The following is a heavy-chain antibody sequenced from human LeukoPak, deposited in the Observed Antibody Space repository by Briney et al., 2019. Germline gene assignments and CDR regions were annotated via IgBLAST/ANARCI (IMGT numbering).Heavy chain of an antibody. CDR3: VRDYQFIQEV. Sequence: GGSLRLSCAASGFTFSSYWMSWVRQAPGKGLMWVSLISTDGKSTRYAESVKGRFTISRDNAKNALYLQMDILRVEDTALYFCVRDYQFIQEVWGQGTTVTVSS. D-gene: IGHD2-2*01. CDR1: GFTFSSYW. J-gene: IGHJ6*02. V-gene: IGHV3-74*01. CDR2: ISTDGKST.